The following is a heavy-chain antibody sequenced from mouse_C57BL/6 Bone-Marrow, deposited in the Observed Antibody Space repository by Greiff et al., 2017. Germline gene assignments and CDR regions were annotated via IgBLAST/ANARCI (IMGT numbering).Heavy chain of an antibody. J-gene: IGHJ4*01. CDR1: GYTFTSYT. CDR2: INPSSGYT. D-gene: IGHD2-3*01. V-gene: IGHV1-4*01. Sequence: QVQLQQSGAELARPGASVKMSCKASGYTFTSYTMHWVKQRPGQGLEWIGYINPSSGYTKYNQKFKDKATLTADKSSSTAYMQLSSLTSEDSAVYYCGRWDGYYLAMDYWGQGTSVTVSS. CDR3: GRWDGYYLAMDY.